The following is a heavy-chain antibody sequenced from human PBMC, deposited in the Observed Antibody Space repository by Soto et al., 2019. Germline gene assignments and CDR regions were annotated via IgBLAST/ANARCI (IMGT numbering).Heavy chain of an antibody. CDR1: DGSMNSDSSY. CDR3: ARLGGYVSVGYYYLWDS. V-gene: IGHV4-39*01. D-gene: IGHD3-22*01. J-gene: IGHJ4*02. Sequence: QLQLQESGPGLVKPSETLSLTCRVSDGSMNSDSSYWGWIRQPPGKGREWIGVINHSGSTYHNLSLKGRVTMSVDASRNQFSLKLTSMTAADTAGYYCARLGGYVSVGYYYLWDSWGQGTLVTVSS. CDR2: INHSGST.